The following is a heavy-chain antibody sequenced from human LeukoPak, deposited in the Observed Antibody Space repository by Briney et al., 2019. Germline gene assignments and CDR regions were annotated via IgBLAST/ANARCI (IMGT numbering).Heavy chain of an antibody. CDR3: ARFGILNTAMVSPEEWLRLTGEEGYDY. Sequence: SETLSLTCAVYGGSFSGYYWSWIRQPPGKGLEWIGEINHRGSTNYNPSLKSRVTISVDTSKNQFSLKLSSVTAADTAVYYCARFGILNTAMVSPEEWLRLTGEEGYDYWGQGPLVTVSS. D-gene: IGHD5-12*01. CDR1: GGSFSGYY. CDR2: INHRGST. V-gene: IGHV4-34*01. J-gene: IGHJ4*02.